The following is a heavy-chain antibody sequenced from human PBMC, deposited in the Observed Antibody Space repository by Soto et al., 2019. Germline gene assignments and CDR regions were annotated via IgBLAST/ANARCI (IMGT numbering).Heavy chain of an antibody. V-gene: IGHV4-31*03. Sequence: SETLSLTCTVSGGSISSGGYYWSWIRQHPGKGLEWIGYIYYSGSTYYNPSLKSRVTISVDTSKNQFSLKLSSVTTADTAVYYCARSVAARLQNYDSSGYSPPPFDYWGQGTLVTVSS. CDR1: GGSISSGGYY. CDR2: IYYSGST. CDR3: ARSVAARLQNYDSSGYSPPPFDY. D-gene: IGHD3-22*01. J-gene: IGHJ4*02.